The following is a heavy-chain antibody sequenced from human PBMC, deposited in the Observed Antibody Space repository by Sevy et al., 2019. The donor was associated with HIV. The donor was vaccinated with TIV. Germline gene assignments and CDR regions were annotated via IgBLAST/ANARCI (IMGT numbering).Heavy chain of an antibody. CDR2: ISAYNGNT. V-gene: IGHV1-18*04. J-gene: IGHJ1*01. Sequence: ASVKVSCKASGYTFTSYGISWMRQAPGQGLEWMGWISAYNGNTNYAQKLQGRVTMTTDTSTSTAYMELRSLRSDDTAVYYCARGAAVAGRGEYFQHWGQGTLLTVSS. D-gene: IGHD6-19*01. CDR1: GYTFTSYG. CDR3: ARGAAVAGRGEYFQH.